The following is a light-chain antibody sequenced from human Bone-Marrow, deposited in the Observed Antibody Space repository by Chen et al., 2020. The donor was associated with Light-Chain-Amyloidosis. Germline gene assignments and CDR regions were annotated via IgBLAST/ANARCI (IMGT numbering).Light chain of an antibody. J-gene: IGKJ2*01. CDR1: QDIGDW. CDR2: KAS. Sequence: DIRMTQSPSTLSASVGDRVTITCRASQDIGDWLAWFQYKPGKAPKLLIYKASNLQTGVPSRFSGSGSGTEFTLSINTLQPDDFATYFCQQYKSYSFTFGQGTKL. CDR3: QQYKSYSFT. V-gene: IGKV1-5*03.